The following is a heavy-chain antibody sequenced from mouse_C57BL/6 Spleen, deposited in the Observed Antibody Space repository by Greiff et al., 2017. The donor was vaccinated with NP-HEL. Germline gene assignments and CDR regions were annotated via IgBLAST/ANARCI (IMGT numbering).Heavy chain of an antibody. CDR1: GFSLTSYG. CDR3: TKENLLYYAMDY. CDR2: IWGDGST. J-gene: IGHJ4*01. V-gene: IGHV2-3*01. Sequence: QVQLKESGPGLVAPSQSLSITCTVSGFSLTSYGVSWVRQPPGKGLEWLGVIWGDGSTNYNSALISRLSIRKDNSKSQVLLKLNSLQTDDTTTYYCTKENLLYYAMDYWGQGTSVTVSS.